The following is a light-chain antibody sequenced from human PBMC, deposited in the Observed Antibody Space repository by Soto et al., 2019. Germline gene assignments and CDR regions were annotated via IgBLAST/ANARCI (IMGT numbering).Light chain of an antibody. CDR3: QQGT. J-gene: IGKJ1*01. V-gene: IGKV3-11*01. CDR1: QSIGNA. CDR2: DAS. Sequence: EIVLTQSPATLSLSPGDRATLSCMASQSIGNALAWYQHNPGQTPRLLIYDASTRASGIPARFSGSGSGKDFTLTIPRLEPEDFAVYFCQQGTFGQGSKVEI.